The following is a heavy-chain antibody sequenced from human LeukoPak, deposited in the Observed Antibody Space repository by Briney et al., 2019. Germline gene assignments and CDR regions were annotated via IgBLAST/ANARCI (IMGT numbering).Heavy chain of an antibody. CDR1: GFTSISYW. J-gene: IGHJ4*02. V-gene: IGHV3-7*01. Sequence: GGSLRLSCAASGFTSISYWMSWVRQAPGKGLEWVANIKQDGSEKYYVDSVKGRFTISRDNAKNSLYLQLNSLRAGDTAVYYCARDSTACNFDYWGQGTLVTVSS. CDR2: IKQDGSEK. D-gene: IGHD2-2*01. CDR3: ARDSTACNFDY.